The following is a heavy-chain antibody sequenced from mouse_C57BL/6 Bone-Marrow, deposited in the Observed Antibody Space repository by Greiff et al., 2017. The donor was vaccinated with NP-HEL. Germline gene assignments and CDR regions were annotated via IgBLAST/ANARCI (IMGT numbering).Heavy chain of an antibody. CDR2: ISSGSSTI. V-gene: IGHV5-17*01. J-gene: IGHJ3*01. D-gene: IGHD1-3*01. Sequence: EVQRVESGGGLVKPGGSLKLSCAASGFTFSDYGMHWVRQAPEKGLAWVAYISSGSSTIYSADTVKGRFPISRDNAKNTLFLQMTSLRSEDTAMYYCERNNFFAYWGQGTLVTVSA. CDR1: GFTFSDYG. CDR3: ERNNFFAY.